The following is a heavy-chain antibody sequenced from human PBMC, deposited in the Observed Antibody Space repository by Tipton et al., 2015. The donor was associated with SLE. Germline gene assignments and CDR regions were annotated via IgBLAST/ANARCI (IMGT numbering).Heavy chain of an antibody. V-gene: IGHV3-9*01. J-gene: IGHJ4*02. CDR1: GFTFDDYA. D-gene: IGHD1-1*01. CDR2: ISWNSGSI. CDR3: ARGSEHNLH. Sequence: QLVQSGGGLVQPGGSLRLSCAASGFTFDDYAMHWVRQAPGKGLEWVSGISWNSGSIGYADSVKGRFTISRDNAKNSLYLQMNSLRAEDTAVYHCARGSEHNLHWGQGTLVTVSS.